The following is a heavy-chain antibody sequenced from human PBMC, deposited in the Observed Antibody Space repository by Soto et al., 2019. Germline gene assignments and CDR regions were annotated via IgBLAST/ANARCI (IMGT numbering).Heavy chain of an antibody. V-gene: IGHV1-69*01. CDR1: GGTFSSYA. CDR3: ASANPGEMATIHAFDY. Sequence: QVQLVQSGAEVKKPGSSVKVSCKASGGTFSSYAISWVRQAPGQGLEWMGGIIPIFGTANYAQKFQGRVTITGDEFTSTAYMELSSLRSEDTAVYYCASANPGEMATIHAFDYWGQGTLVTVSS. D-gene: IGHD5-12*01. J-gene: IGHJ4*02. CDR2: IIPIFGTA.